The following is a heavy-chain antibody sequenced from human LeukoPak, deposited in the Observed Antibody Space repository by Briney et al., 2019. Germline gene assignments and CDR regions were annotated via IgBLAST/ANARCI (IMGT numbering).Heavy chain of an antibody. Sequence: GGSLRLSCAASGFTFSSHAMIWVRQAPGKGLEWVSAIGGSGTSTFYADSVKGRFTISRDNSKNTLYLQMNSLRAEDTAVYYCAKTSQGHPPYYCSMDVWGQGTTVTVSS. J-gene: IGHJ6*02. CDR3: AKTSQGHPPYYCSMDV. V-gene: IGHV3-23*01. CDR1: GFTFSSHA. CDR2: IGGSGTST.